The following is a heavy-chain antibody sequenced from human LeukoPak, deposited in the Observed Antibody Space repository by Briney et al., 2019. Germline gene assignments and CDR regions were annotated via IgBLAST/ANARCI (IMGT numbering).Heavy chain of an antibody. CDR3: ARVRTVTTRETGWFDP. Sequence: GGSLRLSCAASGFTVSSNYMSWVRQAPGKGLEWVSVIYSGGGTYYADSVKGRFTISRHNSKNTLYLQMNSLRAEDTAVYYCARVRTVTTRETGWFDPWGQGTLVTVSS. CDR2: IYSGGGT. CDR1: GFTVSSNY. V-gene: IGHV3-53*04. J-gene: IGHJ5*02. D-gene: IGHD4-17*01.